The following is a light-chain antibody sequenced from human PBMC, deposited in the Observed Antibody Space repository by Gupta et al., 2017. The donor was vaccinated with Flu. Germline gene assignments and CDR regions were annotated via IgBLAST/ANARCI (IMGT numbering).Light chain of an antibody. J-gene: IGLJ2*01. V-gene: IGLV1-40*01. CDR3: HSYDSSLSGVV. Sequence: QSVLPHPPSVSGAPGQRFTIPCTGSSSNIGAGYDVHWYQQLPGTAPKLLIYGNSNRPSGVPDRFSGSKSGTSASLAITGLQAEDEADYYCHSYDSSLSGVVFGGGTKLTVL. CDR2: GNS. CDR1: SSNIGAGYD.